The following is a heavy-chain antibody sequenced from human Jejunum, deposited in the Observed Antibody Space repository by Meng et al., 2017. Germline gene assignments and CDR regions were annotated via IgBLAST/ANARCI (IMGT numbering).Heavy chain of an antibody. D-gene: IGHD3-3*01. CDR1: GGSFGTYY. CDR3: ARGRSIDFRLAKYDY. J-gene: IGHJ4*02. Sequence: VQLLQWGAGLLKPSATLSLPCAVNGGSFGTYYWTWFRQSPEKGLEWIGEINRSGSTSSNPSLKSRVAISMDTSKNQFFLRLDSVTAADTAVYYCARGRSIDFRLAKYDYWGQGTLVTVSS. V-gene: IGHV4-34*01. CDR2: INRSGST.